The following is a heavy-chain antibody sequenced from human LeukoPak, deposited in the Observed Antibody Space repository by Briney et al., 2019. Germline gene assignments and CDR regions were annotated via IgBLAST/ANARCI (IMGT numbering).Heavy chain of an antibody. CDR1: GGSISSGDYY. Sequence: PSQTLSLTCTVSGGSISSGDYYWSWIRQPPGKGLEWIGYIYYSGSTYYNPSLKSRVTISVDTSKNQFSLKLSSVTAADTAVYYCARCPAREPTLQHWGQGTLVTVSS. J-gene: IGHJ1*01. CDR2: IYYSGST. CDR3: ARCPAREPTLQH. V-gene: IGHV4-30-4*01. D-gene: IGHD1-14*01.